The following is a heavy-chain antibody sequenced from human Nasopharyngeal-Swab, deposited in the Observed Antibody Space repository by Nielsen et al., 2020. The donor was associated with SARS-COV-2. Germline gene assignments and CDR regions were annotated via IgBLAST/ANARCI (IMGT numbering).Heavy chain of an antibody. D-gene: IGHD3-22*01. CDR2: ISYDGSNK. V-gene: IGHV3-30-3*01. Sequence: WIRQPPGKGLEWVAVISYDGSNKYYADPVKGRFTISRDNSKNTLYLQMNSLRAEDTAVYYYARDLSYYDSSGYPGDYWGQGTLVTVSS. CDR3: ARDLSYYDSSGYPGDY. J-gene: IGHJ4*02.